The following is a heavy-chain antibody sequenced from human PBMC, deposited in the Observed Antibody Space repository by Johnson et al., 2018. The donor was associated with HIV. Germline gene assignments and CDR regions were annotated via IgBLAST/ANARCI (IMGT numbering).Heavy chain of an antibody. CDR2: ISYDGSNK. CDR3: ARKGERGIAVAEDAFDI. Sequence: QVQLVESGGGVVQPGRSLRLSCAASGFTFSSYAMHWVRQAPGKGLEWVAVISYDGSNKYYADSVKGRFTISRDNSKNSLYLQMNSLRAEDTALYYCARKGERGIAVAEDAFDIWGQGTMVTVSS. CDR1: GFTFSSYA. J-gene: IGHJ3*02. D-gene: IGHD6-19*01. V-gene: IGHV3-30-3*01.